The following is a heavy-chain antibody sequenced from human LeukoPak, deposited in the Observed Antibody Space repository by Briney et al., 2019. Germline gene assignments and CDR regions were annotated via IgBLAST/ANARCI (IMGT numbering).Heavy chain of an antibody. J-gene: IGHJ4*02. V-gene: IGHV3-30*02. CDR3: AKDYDYGDYATDY. CDR2: IQYNGGNK. Sequence: PGGSLRLSCAASGFTFSSYGMHWVRQAPGKGLEWVAFIQYNGGNKYYADSVKGRFTISRDNSKNTVYLQMNGLRVEDTAVYYCAKDYDYGDYATDYWGQGTLVTVSS. D-gene: IGHD4-17*01. CDR1: GFTFSSYG.